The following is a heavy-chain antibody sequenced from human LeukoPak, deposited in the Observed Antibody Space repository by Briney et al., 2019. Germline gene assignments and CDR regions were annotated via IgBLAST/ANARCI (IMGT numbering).Heavy chain of an antibody. J-gene: IGHJ5*02. CDR2: ISSSSSYI. CDR1: GFTFSSYS. D-gene: IGHD1-26*01. CDR3: ARDRGSYSFYWFDP. Sequence: PGGSLRLSCAASGFTFSSYSMNWVRQAPGKGLEWVSSISSSSSYIYYADSVKGRFTISRDNAKNSLYLQMNSLRAEDTAVYYCARDRGSYSFYWFDPWGQGTLVTVSS. V-gene: IGHV3-21*01.